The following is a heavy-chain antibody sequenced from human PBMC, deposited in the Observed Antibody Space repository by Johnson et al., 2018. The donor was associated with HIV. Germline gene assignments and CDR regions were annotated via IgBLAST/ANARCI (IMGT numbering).Heavy chain of an antibody. D-gene: IGHD1-1*01. CDR1: GFTFGNYA. V-gene: IGHV3-49*04. Sequence: VQLVESGGGLVQPGRSLRLSCKTSGFTFGNYAINWVRQAPGKGLEWIGFIRSKTYGGTTKYAASVTGRFTISRDDSKNTLYLQMNSLKTEDTAMYYCTTDPWWNGYHAFDVWGQGTMVTVSS. CDR2: IRSKTYGGTT. J-gene: IGHJ3*01. CDR3: TTDPWWNGYHAFDV.